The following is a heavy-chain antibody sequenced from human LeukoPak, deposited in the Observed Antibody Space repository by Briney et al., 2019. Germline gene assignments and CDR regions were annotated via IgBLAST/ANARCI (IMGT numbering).Heavy chain of an antibody. CDR1: GFTFSSYA. D-gene: IGHD6-19*01. CDR3: AKDVEWRGSSGLYYFDY. CDR2: ISYDGSNK. Sequence: GGSLRLSCAASGFTFSSYAMHWARQAPGKGLEWVAVISYDGSNKYYADSVKGRFTISRDNSKNTLYLQMNSLRAEDTAVYYCAKDVEWRGSSGLYYFDYWGQGTLVTVSS. V-gene: IGHV3-30*04. J-gene: IGHJ4*02.